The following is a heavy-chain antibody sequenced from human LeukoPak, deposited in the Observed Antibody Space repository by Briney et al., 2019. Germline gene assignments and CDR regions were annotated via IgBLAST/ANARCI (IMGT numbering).Heavy chain of an antibody. V-gene: IGHV3-23*01. D-gene: IGHD5-24*01. J-gene: IGHJ3*02. Sequence: PGGSLRLSCAASGFTFSIYAMSWVRQAPGKGLEWVSGISASGGSTYYADSVRGRFTISRDNSKNTLYLQMNSLRAEDTAVYYCAGRLWRRDGYNLSAFDIWGQGTMVTVSS. CDR3: AGRLWRRDGYNLSAFDI. CDR2: ISASGGST. CDR1: GFTFSIYA.